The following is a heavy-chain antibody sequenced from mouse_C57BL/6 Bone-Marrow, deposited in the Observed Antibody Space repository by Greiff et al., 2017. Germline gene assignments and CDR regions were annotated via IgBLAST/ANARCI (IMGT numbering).Heavy chain of an antibody. CDR1: GYSITSGYY. J-gene: IGHJ2*01. Sequence: EVKLLESGPGLVKPSQSLSLTCSVTGYSITSGYYWNWIRQFPGNKLEWMGYISYDGSNNYNPSLKNRISITRYTFKNQFFLKLNSVTTEDTATYYCAREGGRDYFDYWGQGTTLTVSS. V-gene: IGHV3-6*01. CDR2: ISYDGSN. D-gene: IGHD3-3*01. CDR3: AREGGRDYFDY.